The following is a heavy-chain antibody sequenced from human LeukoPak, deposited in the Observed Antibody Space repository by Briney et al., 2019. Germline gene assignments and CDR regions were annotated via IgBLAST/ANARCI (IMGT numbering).Heavy chain of an antibody. D-gene: IGHD6-19*01. V-gene: IGHV4-34*01. CDR3: VRGHSSGWYGLFDI. Sequence: SETLSLTCAVYGGSFSGYYWSWIRQPPGKGLEWIGEINHSGSTNYNPSLKSRVTISVDTSKNQFSLKLSSVTAADTAVYYCVRGHSSGWYGLFDIWGQGTMVTVSS. J-gene: IGHJ3*02. CDR1: GGSFSGYY. CDR2: INHSGST.